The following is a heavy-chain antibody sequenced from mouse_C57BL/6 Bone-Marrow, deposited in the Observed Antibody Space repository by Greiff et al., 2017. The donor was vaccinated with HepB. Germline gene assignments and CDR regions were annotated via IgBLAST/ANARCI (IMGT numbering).Heavy chain of an antibody. J-gene: IGHJ4*01. CDR2: IYPSDSET. CDR3: ARRGNYDAMDD. D-gene: IGHD2-1*01. V-gene: IGHV1-61*01. CDR1: GYTFTSYW. Sequence: QVQLQQPGAELVRPGSSVKLSCKASGYTFTSYWMDWVKQRPGQGLEWIGNIYPSDSETHYNQKFKDKATLTVDKSSSTAYMQLSSLTSEDSEVYYCARRGNYDAMDDWGQGTAVTVSS.